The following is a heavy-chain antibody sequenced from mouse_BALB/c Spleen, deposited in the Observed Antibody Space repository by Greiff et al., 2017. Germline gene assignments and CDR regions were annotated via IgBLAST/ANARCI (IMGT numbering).Heavy chain of an antibody. J-gene: IGHJ4*01. D-gene: IGHD1-1*02. V-gene: IGHV1S81*02. Sequence: QVQLKQPGAELVKPGASVKLSCKASGYTFTSYWMHWVKQRPGQGLEWIGEINPSNGRTNYNEKFKSKATLTVDKSSSTAYMQLSSRTSEDSAVYYCARYYDDMDYWGQGTTVTGSA. CDR3: ARYYDDMDY. CDR2: INPSNGRT. CDR1: GYTFTSYW.